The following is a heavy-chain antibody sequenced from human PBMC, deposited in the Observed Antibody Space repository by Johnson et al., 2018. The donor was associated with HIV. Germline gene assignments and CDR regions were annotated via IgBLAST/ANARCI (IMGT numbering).Heavy chain of an antibody. J-gene: IGHJ3*02. V-gene: IGHV3-30-3*01. Sequence: QVQLVESGGGVVQPGRSLRLSCAASGFTFSSYAMHWVRQAPGKGLEWVAVISYDGSNKYYADSVTGRFTISRDNSKNTLYLKMNSLRAEDMAVYDCASLIAAAGDDAFDIWGPGTMVTVSS. CDR2: ISYDGSNK. CDR1: GFTFSSYA. CDR3: ASLIAAAGDDAFDI. D-gene: IGHD6-13*01.